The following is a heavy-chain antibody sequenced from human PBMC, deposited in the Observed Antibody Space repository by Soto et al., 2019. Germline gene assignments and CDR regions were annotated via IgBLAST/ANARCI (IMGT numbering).Heavy chain of an antibody. V-gene: IGHV2-5*02. D-gene: IGHD6-13*01. CDR2: IYWDDDK. Sequence: QITLKESGPTLVKPTQTLTLTCTFSGFSLSTSGVCVCWIRQPPGKALEWLALIYWDDDKRYSPSLKSRLTITKDTSKNQVVLTMTNMDPVDTATYYCAHRRIAAAINAFDIWGQGTMVTVSS. CDR3: AHRRIAAAINAFDI. CDR1: GFSLSTSGVC. J-gene: IGHJ3*02.